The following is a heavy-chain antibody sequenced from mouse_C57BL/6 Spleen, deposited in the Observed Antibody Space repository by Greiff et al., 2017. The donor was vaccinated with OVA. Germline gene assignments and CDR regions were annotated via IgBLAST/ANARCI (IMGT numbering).Heavy chain of an antibody. CDR2: INYDGSST. D-gene: IGHD2-4*01. V-gene: IGHV5-16*01. Sequence: DVQLQESEGGLVQPGSSMKLSCTASGFTFSDYYMAWVRQVPEKGLEWVANINYDGSSTYYLDSLKSRFIISRDNAKNILYLQMSSLKSEDTATYYCAREGDYDAVFDYWGQGTTLTVSS. CDR3: AREGDYDAVFDY. J-gene: IGHJ2*01. CDR1: GFTFSDYY.